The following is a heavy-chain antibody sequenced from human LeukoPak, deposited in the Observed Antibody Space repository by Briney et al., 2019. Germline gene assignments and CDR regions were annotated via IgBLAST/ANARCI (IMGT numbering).Heavy chain of an antibody. CDR2: IDHTGIT. CDR3: ARGTQVRRSGIDY. Sequence: SETLSLTCTVSGGSISSSSYYWSWIRQPPGKGLEWIGYIDHTGITNYNPSLNSRVTISRDTSKNHFSLELSSATAADTAVYYCARGTQVRRSGIDYWGQGILVTVSS. J-gene: IGHJ4*02. CDR1: GGSISSSSYY. D-gene: IGHD1-26*01. V-gene: IGHV4-61*03.